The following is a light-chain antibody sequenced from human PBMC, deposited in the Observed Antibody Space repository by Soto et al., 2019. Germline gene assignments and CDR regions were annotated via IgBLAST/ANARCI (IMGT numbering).Light chain of an antibody. V-gene: IGKV3-20*01. CDR1: QSVSSSY. CDR2: GAS. CDR3: QQYGSSPRLT. J-gene: IGKJ4*01. Sequence: EIVLTQSPGTLSLSPGERATLSCRASQSVSSSYLAWYQQKPGQAPRLLIYGASSRATGIPDRFSGSGSGTDFSLTIIRLEPEDFAVYYCQQYGSSPRLTFGGGTTVEIK.